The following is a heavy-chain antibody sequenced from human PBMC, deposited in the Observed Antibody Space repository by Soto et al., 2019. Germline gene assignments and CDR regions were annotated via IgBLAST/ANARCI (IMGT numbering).Heavy chain of an antibody. CDR2: IWYDGSNK. CDR1: GFNFSIYG. Sequence: QVQLVESGGGVVQPGRSLRLSCAASGFNFSIYGMHWVRQAPGKGLEWVAIIWYDGSNKYHADSVKGRFTISRDNSKNTLYLQMNSLRAEDKAVYYCARGTPTDYYGQGTLVTVSS. J-gene: IGHJ4*02. V-gene: IGHV3-33*01. CDR3: ARGTPTDY. D-gene: IGHD2-15*01.